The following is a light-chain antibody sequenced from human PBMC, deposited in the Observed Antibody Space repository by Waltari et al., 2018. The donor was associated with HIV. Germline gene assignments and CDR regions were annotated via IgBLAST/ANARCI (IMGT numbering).Light chain of an antibody. Sequence: QSALTQPRSVSESPGQSVTISCTGTRSDVGHYNYVSWYRQYPGTAPTLIIFDVNKRPSGIPDRFSGSKSGNTASLTISGLQGEDEADYYCSSYAGRDTPNWVFGGGTKLTVL. CDR3: SSYAGRDTPNWV. V-gene: IGLV2-11*01. CDR2: DVN. CDR1: RSDVGHYNY. J-gene: IGLJ3*02.